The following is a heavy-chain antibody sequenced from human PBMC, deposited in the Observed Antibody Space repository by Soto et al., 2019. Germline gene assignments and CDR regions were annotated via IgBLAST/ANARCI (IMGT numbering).Heavy chain of an antibody. D-gene: IGHD3-10*01. CDR2: VYHNGIM. V-gene: IGHV4-38-2*02. CDR1: GYSISSGYY. Sequence: NPSETLSLTCSVSGYSISSGYYWGWVRQAPGKGLEWLGSVYHNGIMFHNPSFQSRVTISVDTSKNQFSLNLRSVTAADTAVYYCAAIGFGKFAFNYWCHGILLTVSS. J-gene: IGHJ4*01. CDR3: AAIGFGKFAFNY.